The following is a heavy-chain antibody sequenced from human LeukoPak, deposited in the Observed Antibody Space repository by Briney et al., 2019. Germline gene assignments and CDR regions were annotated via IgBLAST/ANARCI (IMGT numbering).Heavy chain of an antibody. CDR2: ITGSGGTT. CDR1: GFTFRNYA. D-gene: IGHD3-22*01. V-gene: IGHV3-23*01. Sequence: PGGSLRLSCAASGFTFRNYAMNWVRQAPGKGLEWVAVITGSGGTTYYADSVKGRFTISRDNSKNTLYLQMNSLRAEDTAVYYCAKEAGDYYDSSGYYYGGNSNAEYFQHWGQGTLVTVSS. J-gene: IGHJ1*01. CDR3: AKEAGDYYDSSGYYYGGNSNAEYFQH.